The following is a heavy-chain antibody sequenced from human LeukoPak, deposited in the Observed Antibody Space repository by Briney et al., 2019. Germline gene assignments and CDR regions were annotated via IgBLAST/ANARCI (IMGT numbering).Heavy chain of an antibody. J-gene: IGHJ4*02. V-gene: IGHV3-30*02. D-gene: IGHD3-22*01. CDR2: IRYDGSNE. Sequence: GGSLRLSCAASGFAFSGYGMHWVRQAPGKGLEWVAFIRYDGSNEYYADSVKGRFTISRDNSKNTLYLQMNSLRAEDTAVYYCAREGNYYDSSGLDYWGQGTLVTVSS. CDR1: GFAFSGYG. CDR3: AREGNYYDSSGLDY.